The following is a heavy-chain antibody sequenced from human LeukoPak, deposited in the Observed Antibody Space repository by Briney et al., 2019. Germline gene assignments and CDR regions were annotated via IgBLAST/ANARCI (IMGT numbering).Heavy chain of an antibody. Sequence: PSETLSLTCTVSGASISGNLWTWIRQPPGKGLEWIAYVYDNGDTRYHPSFTGRVSISVDLSRNQFSLRLTSVLAADTAVYYCARVFRLLAAAGEIDYWGQGTLVTVSS. D-gene: IGHD6-13*01. CDR1: GASISGNL. V-gene: IGHV4-59*01. CDR3: ARVFRLLAAAGEIDY. J-gene: IGHJ4*02. CDR2: VYDNGDT.